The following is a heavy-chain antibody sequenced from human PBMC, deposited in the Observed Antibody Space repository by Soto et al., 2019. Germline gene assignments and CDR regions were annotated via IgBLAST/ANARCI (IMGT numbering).Heavy chain of an antibody. CDR2: INHSGST. CDR3: ARGRCTRCYQNFYYYYGMDV. D-gene: IGHD2-2*01. Sequence: SETLSLTCAVYGGSFSGYYWSWIRQPPGKGLEWIGEINHSGSTNYNPSLKSRVTISVDTSKNQFSLKLSSVTAADTAVYYCARGRCTRCYQNFYYYYGMDVWGQGTRVTVSS. J-gene: IGHJ6*02. V-gene: IGHV4-34*01. CDR1: GGSFSGYY.